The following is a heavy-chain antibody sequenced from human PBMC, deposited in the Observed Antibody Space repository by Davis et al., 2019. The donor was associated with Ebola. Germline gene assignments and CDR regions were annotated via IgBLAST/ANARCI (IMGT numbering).Heavy chain of an antibody. V-gene: IGHV3-11*01. CDR3: ARRRSIAVAGLWYFDL. J-gene: IGHJ2*01. Sequence: PGGSLRLSCAASGFTFSDYYMSWIRQAPGKGLEWVSYISSSGSTIYYADSVKGRFTISRDNAKNSLYLQMNSLRAEDTAVYYCARRRSIAVAGLWYFDLWGRGTLVTVSS. CDR2: ISSSGSTI. CDR1: GFTFSDYY. D-gene: IGHD6-19*01.